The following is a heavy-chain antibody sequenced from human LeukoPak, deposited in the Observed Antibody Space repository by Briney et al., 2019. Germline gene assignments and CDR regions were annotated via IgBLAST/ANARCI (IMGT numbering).Heavy chain of an antibody. Sequence: GGSLRLSCAASGFTFSSYGMHWVRQAPGKGLEWVAVISYDGSNKYYADSVKGRFTISRDNSKNTLYLQMNSLRAEDTAVYYCARESGDCFDYWGQGTLVTVSS. V-gene: IGHV3-30*19. J-gene: IGHJ4*02. CDR3: ARESGDCFDY. CDR1: GFTFSSYG. CDR2: ISYDGSNK. D-gene: IGHD2-15*01.